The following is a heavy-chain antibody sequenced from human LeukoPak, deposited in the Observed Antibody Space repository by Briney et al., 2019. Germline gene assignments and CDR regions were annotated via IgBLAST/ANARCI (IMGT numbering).Heavy chain of an antibody. CDR2: INDDGGDT. V-gene: IGHV3-74*01. Sequence: PGGSLRLSCAASGFTFSSYRMHWVRQAPGKGPVWVSRINDDGGDTTYADSVKGRFTISRDNAKNTLYLQMNSVGAEDTAVYYCTTDSGYTSPLWGQGTLVTVSS. D-gene: IGHD5-18*01. CDR1: GFTFSSYR. J-gene: IGHJ4*02. CDR3: TTDSGYTSPL.